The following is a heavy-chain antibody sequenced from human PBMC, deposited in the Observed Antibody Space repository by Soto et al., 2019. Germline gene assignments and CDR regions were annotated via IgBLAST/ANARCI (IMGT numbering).Heavy chain of an antibody. CDR1: GGSISSGDYY. CDR3: AREARGAATHYYGMDV. Sequence: QVHLQESGPGLVKPSQTLSLTCTVSGGSISSGDYYWSWIRQPPGKGLEWIGYIYYSGSTYYNPSLKSRVTISVDTPKNQFSLKLSSVTAADTAVYYCAREARGAATHYYGMDVWGQGTTVTVSS. D-gene: IGHD1-26*01. V-gene: IGHV4-30-4*01. CDR2: IYYSGST. J-gene: IGHJ6*02.